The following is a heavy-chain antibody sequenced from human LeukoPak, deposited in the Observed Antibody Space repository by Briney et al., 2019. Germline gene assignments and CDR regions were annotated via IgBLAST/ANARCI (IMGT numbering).Heavy chain of an antibody. CDR1: GGSISSGSYY. D-gene: IGHD5-24*01. J-gene: IGHJ4*02. Sequence: SQTLSLTCALSGGSISSGSYYWSWIRQPAGKGLEWIGRIYTNGGTNYNPSLKSRVTISVDTSRTQFSLNLSSVTAADTAVYFCARRVRSGDGWDFDYWGQGTLVTVSS. V-gene: IGHV4-61*02. CDR3: ARRVRSGDGWDFDY. CDR2: IYTNGGT.